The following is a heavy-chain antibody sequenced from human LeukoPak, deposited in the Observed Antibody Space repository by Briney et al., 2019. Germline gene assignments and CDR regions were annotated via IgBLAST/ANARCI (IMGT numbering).Heavy chain of an antibody. D-gene: IGHD2-2*01. CDR1: GFTVSSNY. V-gene: IGHV3-66*01. J-gene: IGHJ3*02. CDR2: IYSGGST. Sequence: GGSLRLSCAASGFTVSSNYMSWVRQAPGKGLEWVSVIYSGGSTYYADSVKGRFTISRDNSKNTLYLQTNSLRAEDTAVYYCARSRVVPAADDAFDIWGQGTMVTVSS. CDR3: ARSRVVPAADDAFDI.